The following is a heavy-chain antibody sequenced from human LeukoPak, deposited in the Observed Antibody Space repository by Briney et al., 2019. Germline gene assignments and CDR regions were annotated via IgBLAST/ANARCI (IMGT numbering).Heavy chain of an antibody. CDR2: IYSGGST. J-gene: IGHJ4*02. Sequence: GGSLRLSCAASGFTVSSNFMSWVRQAPGEGLEWGSVIYSGGSTYYADSVKGRFTISRDNSKNTLYLQMNSLRVEDTAVYYCALGLVTDYWGQGTLVTVSS. D-gene: IGHD3-9*01. V-gene: IGHV3-66*01. CDR1: GFTVSSNF. CDR3: ALGLVTDY.